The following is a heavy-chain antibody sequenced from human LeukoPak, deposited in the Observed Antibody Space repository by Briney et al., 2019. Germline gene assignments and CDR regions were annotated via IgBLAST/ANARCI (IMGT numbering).Heavy chain of an antibody. D-gene: IGHD2-15*01. Sequence: SETLSLTCAVSGGSISSGGYSWSWIRQPPGKGLGWIGYIYHSGSTYYNPSLKSRVTISVDRSKNQFSLKLSSVTAADTAVYYCARALLYPYFDYWGQGTVDSVSS. CDR1: GGSISSGGYS. V-gene: IGHV4-30-2*01. CDR2: IYHSGST. J-gene: IGHJ4*02. CDR3: ARALLYPYFDY.